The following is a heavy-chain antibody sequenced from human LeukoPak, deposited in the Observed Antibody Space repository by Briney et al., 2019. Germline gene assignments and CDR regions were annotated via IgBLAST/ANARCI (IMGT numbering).Heavy chain of an antibody. CDR3: ARDPRNWNEDYFDY. J-gene: IGHJ4*02. V-gene: IGHV4-59*01. CDR1: GYSIIIGYY. CDR2: ISYSETT. Sequence: SETLSLTCTVSGYSIIIGYYWGWIRQPPGKGLEWIGYISYSETTHYNPSLKSRVTISIDTSKNQFSLKLSSVTAADTAVYYCARDPRNWNEDYFDYWGQGTLVTVSS. D-gene: IGHD1-20*01.